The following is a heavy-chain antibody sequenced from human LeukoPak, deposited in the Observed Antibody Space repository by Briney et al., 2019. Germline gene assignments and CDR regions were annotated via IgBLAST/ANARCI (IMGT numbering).Heavy chain of an antibody. CDR3: ARDRPPGIAAAVVGNFDP. CDR2: IIPIFGTA. V-gene: IGHV1-69*05. CDR1: RGTFSSYA. D-gene: IGHD6-13*01. Sequence: SVKVSCKASRGTFSSYAISWVRQAPGQGLEWMGGIIPIFGTANYAQKFQGRVTMTRDTSTSTVYMELSSLRSEDTAVYYCARDRPPGIAAAVVGNFDPWGQGTLVTVSS. J-gene: IGHJ5*02.